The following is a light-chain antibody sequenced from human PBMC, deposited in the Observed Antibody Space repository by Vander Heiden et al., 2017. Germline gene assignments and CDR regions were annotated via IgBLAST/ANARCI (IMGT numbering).Light chain of an antibody. Sequence: EIVLTQSPATLSLSPGERATLSCRASQSVSSYLAWYQQKPGQAPRLLIYDASNRATGIPARFSGSGSGTDFTLTISSLDPEDFAVYYCQQRCYWPPSTFASGAKVGIK. J-gene: IGKJ1*01. CDR1: QSVSSY. CDR2: DAS. CDR3: QQRCYWPPST. V-gene: IGKV3-11*01.